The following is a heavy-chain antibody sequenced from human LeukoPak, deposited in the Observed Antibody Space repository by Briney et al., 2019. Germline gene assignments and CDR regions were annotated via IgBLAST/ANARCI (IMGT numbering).Heavy chain of an antibody. V-gene: IGHV3-23*01. CDR1: GFTFSSYA. J-gene: IGHJ4*02. Sequence: GGSLRLPCAASGFTFSSYAMSWVRQAPGKGLEWVSAISGSGGSTYYADSVKGRFTISRDNSKNTLYLQMNSLRAEDTAVYYCANGGVYHHFDYWGQGTLVTVSS. CDR2: ISGSGGST. CDR3: ANGGVYHHFDY. D-gene: IGHD3-10*01.